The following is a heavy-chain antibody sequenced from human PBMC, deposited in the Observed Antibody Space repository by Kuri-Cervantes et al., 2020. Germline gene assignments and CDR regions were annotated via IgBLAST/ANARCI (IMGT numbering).Heavy chain of an antibody. D-gene: IGHD2-21*02. CDR1: GFTFSGYW. CDR3: ARERRRTCGGGCYSGHWFDP. J-gene: IGHJ5*02. Sequence: GGSLRLSCVASGFTFSGYWMSWVRQAPGKGLEWVANIKQDGSEKYYVDSVKGRFTISRDNAKNSLYLQMNSLRAEDMAVYYCARERRRTCGGGCYSGHWFDPWGQGTLVTVSS. CDR2: IKQDGSEK. V-gene: IGHV3-7*01.